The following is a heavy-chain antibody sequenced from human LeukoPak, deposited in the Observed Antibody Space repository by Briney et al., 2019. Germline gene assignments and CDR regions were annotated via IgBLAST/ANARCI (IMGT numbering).Heavy chain of an antibody. CDR1: GGSFSGYY. Sequence: SETLSLTCAVYGGSFSGYYWSWIRQPPGKGLEWIGEINHSGSTNYNPSLKSRVTISVDTSKNHFSLKLSSVTAADTAVYYCARGITIFGVAIKGRKWFDPWGQGTLVTVSS. V-gene: IGHV4-34*01. CDR3: ARGITIFGVAIKGRKWFDP. CDR2: INHSGST. D-gene: IGHD3-3*01. J-gene: IGHJ5*02.